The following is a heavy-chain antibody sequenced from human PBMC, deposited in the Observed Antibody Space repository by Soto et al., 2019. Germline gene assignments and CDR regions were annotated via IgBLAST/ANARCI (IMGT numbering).Heavy chain of an antibody. D-gene: IGHD3-3*01. Sequence: GGSLRLSCAASGFTFSSYSMNWVRQAPGKGLEWVSSISSSSSYIYYADSVKGRFTISRDNAKNSLYLQMNSLRAEDTAVYYCAREIYDFWSGEGVNYYYYGMDVWGQGTTVTVSS. J-gene: IGHJ6*02. CDR3: AREIYDFWSGEGVNYYYYGMDV. CDR1: GFTFSSYS. V-gene: IGHV3-21*01. CDR2: ISSSSSYI.